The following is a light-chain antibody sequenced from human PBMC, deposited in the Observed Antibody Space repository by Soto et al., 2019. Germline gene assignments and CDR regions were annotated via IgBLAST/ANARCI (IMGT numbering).Light chain of an antibody. CDR3: QQKNSDRYL. CDR2: DAS. V-gene: IGKV1-5*01. Sequence: DIQMTQSPSILSASVRDRVTITCRASQSISTWLAWYQQKPGKAPNLLIYDASTLESGVPSRFRGGGSGKKSTPTNSSWQLDYFEIYYGQQKNSDRYLFGRGTKLEIK. CDR1: QSISTW. J-gene: IGKJ2*01.